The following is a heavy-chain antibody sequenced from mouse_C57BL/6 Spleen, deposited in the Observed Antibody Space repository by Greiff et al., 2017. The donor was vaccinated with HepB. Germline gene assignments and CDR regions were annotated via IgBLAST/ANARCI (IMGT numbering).Heavy chain of an antibody. V-gene: IGHV1-20*01. D-gene: IGHD2-3*01. J-gene: IGHJ4*01. CDR3: AIADGYRAMDY. CDR2: INPYNGDT. Sequence: DVKLQESGPELVKPGDSVKISCKASGYSFTGYFMNWVMQSHGKSLEWIGRINPYNGDTFYNQKFKGKATLTVDKSSSTAHMELRSLTSEDSAVYYCAIADGYRAMDYWGQGTSVTVSS. CDR1: GYSFTGYF.